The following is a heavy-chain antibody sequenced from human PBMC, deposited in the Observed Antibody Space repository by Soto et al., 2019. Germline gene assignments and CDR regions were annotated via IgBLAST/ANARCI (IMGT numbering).Heavy chain of an antibody. CDR3: AGVIFGVIISGGRDAFDI. CDR1: GGTFSTYA. Sequence: GASVEVSCEASGGTFSTYAISWVRQAPGEGLEWMGGIIPIFGTAKYAQKFQGRVTITADESTSTAYMELSSLRSEDTAVYYCAGVIFGVIISGGRDAFDIWGQGPLMTF. J-gene: IGHJ3*02. D-gene: IGHD3-3*01. V-gene: IGHV1-69*13. CDR2: IIPIFGTA.